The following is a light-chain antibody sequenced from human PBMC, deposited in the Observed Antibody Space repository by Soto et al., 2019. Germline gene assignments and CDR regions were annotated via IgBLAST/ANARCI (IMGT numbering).Light chain of an antibody. CDR3: QQYGSSPWT. CDR1: QSVSSSY. CDR2: GAS. V-gene: IGKV3-20*01. J-gene: IGKJ1*01. Sequence: EIVLTQSPGTXSXSPGXRATLSPRASQSVSSSYLAWYQQKPGQAPRLLIYGASSRATGIPDRFSGSGSGTDFTLTISRLEPEDFAVYYCQQYGSSPWTFGQGTKVDIK.